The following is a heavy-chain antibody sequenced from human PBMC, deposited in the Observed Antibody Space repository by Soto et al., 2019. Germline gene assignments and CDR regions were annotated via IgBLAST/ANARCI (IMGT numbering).Heavy chain of an antibody. CDR3: ARDGVFSGYDFDY. V-gene: IGHV1-2*02. D-gene: IGHD5-12*01. CDR1: GYTFTGYY. CDR2: INPNSGGT. Sequence: ASVKVSCKASGYTFTGYYMHWVRQAPGQGLEWMGWINPNSGGTNYAQKFQGRVTMTRDTSISTAYMELSRLRSDDTAVYYCARDGVFSGYDFDYWGQGALVTVS. J-gene: IGHJ4*02.